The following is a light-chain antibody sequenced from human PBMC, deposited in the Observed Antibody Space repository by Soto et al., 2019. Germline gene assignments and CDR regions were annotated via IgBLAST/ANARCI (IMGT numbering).Light chain of an antibody. CDR1: ISDVGGYNY. CDR2: DVS. J-gene: IGLJ3*02. Sequence: QSALTQPRSVSGSPGQSVTISCTGTISDVGGYNYVSWYQQHPGKAPKFIIYDVSQRPSGVPDRFSGSKSGNTASLTISGLQAEDEADYYCCSYAGSYTLVFGEGTKVTVL. CDR3: CSYAGSYTLV. V-gene: IGLV2-11*01.